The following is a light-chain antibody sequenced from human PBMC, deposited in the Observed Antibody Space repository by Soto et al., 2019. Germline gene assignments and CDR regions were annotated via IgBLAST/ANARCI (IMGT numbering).Light chain of an antibody. CDR2: LAS. CDR3: QQSYVPAFT. J-gene: IGKJ5*01. Sequence: DIQMTQSPSSLSAFVGDRVTITCRASQSISNYLNWYQQRPGKAPKLLIYLASSLQSRVPSRFGGSGSGTYFTLSISSLQPEDSATYYCQQSYVPAFTLCQGTRLEIK. V-gene: IGKV1-39*01. CDR1: QSISNY.